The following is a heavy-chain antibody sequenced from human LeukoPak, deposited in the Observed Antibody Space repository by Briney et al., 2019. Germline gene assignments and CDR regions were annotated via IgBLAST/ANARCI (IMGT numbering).Heavy chain of an antibody. Sequence: ASVKVSCKASGGTFSSYAISWVRQAPGQGLEWMGGIITIFGTANYAQKLQGRVTITADESTSTAYMELSSLRSEDTAVYYCARGVQGWNFDYWGQGTLVTVSS. CDR2: IITIFGTA. D-gene: IGHD6-19*01. CDR3: ARGVQGWNFDY. V-gene: IGHV1-69*13. J-gene: IGHJ4*02. CDR1: GGTFSSYA.